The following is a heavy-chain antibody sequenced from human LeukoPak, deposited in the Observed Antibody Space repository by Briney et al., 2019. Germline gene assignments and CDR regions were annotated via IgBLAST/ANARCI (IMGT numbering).Heavy chain of an antibody. CDR1: GFTFRTYA. CDR2: TSGSGGST. D-gene: IGHD6-19*01. Sequence: PGGSLRLSCAASGFTFRTYAMSWVRQTPGKGLDWVSVTSGSGGSTYYADSVKGRFTISRDNSQNTLYVQMNSLRAEDTAVYYCAKDQGYSSAWYSRDGFDMWGQGTMVTVSS. J-gene: IGHJ3*02. V-gene: IGHV3-23*01. CDR3: AKDQGYSSAWYSRDGFDM.